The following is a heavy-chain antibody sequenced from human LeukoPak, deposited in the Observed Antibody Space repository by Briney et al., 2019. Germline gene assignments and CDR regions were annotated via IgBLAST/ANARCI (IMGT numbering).Heavy chain of an antibody. D-gene: IGHD3-22*01. J-gene: IGHJ4*02. V-gene: IGHV4-59*01. Sequence: PSETLSLTCTVSGGSISSYYWSWIRQPPGKGLECIGYIYYSGSTNYNPSLKSRVTISVDTSKNQYSLKLSSVTAADTAVYYCARRTYFYDSSGYYFDYWGQGTLVTVSS. CDR2: IYYSGST. CDR1: GGSISSYY. CDR3: ARRTYFYDSSGYYFDY.